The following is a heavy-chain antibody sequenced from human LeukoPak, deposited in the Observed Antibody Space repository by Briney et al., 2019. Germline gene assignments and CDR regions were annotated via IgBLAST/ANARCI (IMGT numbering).Heavy chain of an antibody. D-gene: IGHD3-10*01. V-gene: IGHV3-23*01. Sequence: GGSLRLSCAASGFTFSSYAMSWVRQAPGKGLEWVSAISGSGGSTYYADSVKGRFTISRDNSKNTLYLQMNSLRAEDTALYYCAKGGYGSGSYTFDYWGQGTLVTVSS. CDR3: AKGGYGSGSYTFDY. CDR1: GFTFSSYA. CDR2: ISGSGGST. J-gene: IGHJ4*02.